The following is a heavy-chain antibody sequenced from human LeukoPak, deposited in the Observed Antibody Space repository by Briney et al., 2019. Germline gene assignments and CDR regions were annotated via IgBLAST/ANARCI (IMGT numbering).Heavy chain of an antibody. V-gene: IGHV1-69*10. J-gene: IGHJ6*03. Sequence: GASVKVSCKASGGIFSDYALNWVRQAPGQGLEWMGVFIPVLGTANSTQNFQDRVSITADISTHTVYMELSSPKSEDTAVYFCAGIPVFGVVLHQEPVWGKGTTVTVSS. D-gene: IGHD3-3*01. CDR3: AGIPVFGVVLHQEPV. CDR1: GGIFSDYA. CDR2: FIPVLGTA.